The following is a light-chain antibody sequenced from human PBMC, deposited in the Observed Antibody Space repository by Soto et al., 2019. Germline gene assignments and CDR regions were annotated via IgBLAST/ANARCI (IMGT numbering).Light chain of an antibody. Sequence: QSVLTQPPSASGTPGQRVTISCSGTTSNIGTNYVYWYQQLPGTAPKLLIHTDDQRPSGVPERFSGSKSGTSASLAISGLRCEDEADYYCAAWDDSLSGRGVFGGGTQLTVL. CDR1: TSNIGTNY. J-gene: IGLJ2*01. CDR3: AAWDDSLSGRGV. CDR2: TDD. V-gene: IGLV1-47*01.